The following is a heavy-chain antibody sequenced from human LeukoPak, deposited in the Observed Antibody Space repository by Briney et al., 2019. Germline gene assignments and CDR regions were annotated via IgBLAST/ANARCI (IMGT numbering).Heavy chain of an antibody. CDR1: GFTFNDFA. V-gene: IGHV3-23*01. D-gene: IGHD3-16*01. J-gene: IGHJ3*01. CDR3: ARNLGPFDV. Sequence: GGSLRLSCAAYGFTFNDFAMTWVRQAPGKGLEWVSTIDDAGTYYADSVKGRFIISRDNSKNMLYLQLNSLRADDTAMYYCARNLGPFDVRGHGTMVTVSS. CDR2: IDDAGT.